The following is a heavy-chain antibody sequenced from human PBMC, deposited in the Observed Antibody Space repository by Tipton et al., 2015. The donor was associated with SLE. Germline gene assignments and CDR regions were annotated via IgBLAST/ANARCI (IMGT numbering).Heavy chain of an antibody. CDR3: ARGVAGYYFYYYMDV. J-gene: IGHJ6*03. CDR1: GYSISSGHY. V-gene: IGHV4-38-2*02. D-gene: IGHD3-10*01. CDR2: ISHSGNT. Sequence: TLSLTCTVSGYSISSGHYWGWIRQSPGKGLEWIGSISHSGNTYYNPSLKSRATISVDTSKNQLSLKLTSVTAADTAVYYCARGVAGYYFYYYMDVWGKGTTVTISS.